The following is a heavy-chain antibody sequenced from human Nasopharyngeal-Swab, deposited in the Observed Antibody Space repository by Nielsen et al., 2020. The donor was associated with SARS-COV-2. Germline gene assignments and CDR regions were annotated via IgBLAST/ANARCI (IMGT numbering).Heavy chain of an antibody. CDR1: GGSSSGYY. J-gene: IGHJ4*02. CDR2: INHSGST. V-gene: IGHV4-34*01. CDR3: ARVNWASCHDY. Sequence: SETLSLTCAVYGGSSSGYYWSWIRQPPGKGLEWIGEINHSGSTNYNPSLKSRVTISVDTSKNQFSLKLSSVTAADTAVYYCARVNWASCHDYWGQGTLVTVSS. D-gene: IGHD2-2*01.